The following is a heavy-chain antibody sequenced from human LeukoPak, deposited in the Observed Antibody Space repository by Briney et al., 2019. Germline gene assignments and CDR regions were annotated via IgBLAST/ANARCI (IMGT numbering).Heavy chain of an antibody. D-gene: IGHD3-22*01. Sequence: ASVKVSCKAPGYTFTSYYMHWVRQAPGQGLEWMAIINPSGGSTRYAQKFQGRVTMTRDTSTNTVYMELSSLRSEDTAVYYCARDPRPSYDSSDYYYPGDYWGQGTLVTVSS. CDR2: INPSGGST. J-gene: IGHJ4*02. V-gene: IGHV1-46*01. CDR3: ARDPRPSYDSSDYYYPGDY. CDR1: GYTFTSYY.